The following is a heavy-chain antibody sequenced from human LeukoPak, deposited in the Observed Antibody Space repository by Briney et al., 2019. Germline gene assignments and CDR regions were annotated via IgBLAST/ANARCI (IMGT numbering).Heavy chain of an antibody. J-gene: IGHJ4*02. D-gene: IGHD3-10*01. V-gene: IGHV1-18*01. Sequence: ASVKVSCKSSVYTFTSYGISWVRQAPGQGLEWMGWINGYNGNTKYAQKLQGRVNLTTDTYTSTDYMELRSLRYDDTAVYYCARDYYGSGSYYNEFDYWGEGTLVTVSS. CDR1: VYTFTSYG. CDR2: INGYNGNT. CDR3: ARDYYGSGSYYNEFDY.